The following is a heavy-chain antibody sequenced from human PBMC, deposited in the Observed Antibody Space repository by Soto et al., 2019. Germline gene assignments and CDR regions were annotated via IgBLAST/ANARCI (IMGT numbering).Heavy chain of an antibody. CDR1: GGSISSGDYY. V-gene: IGHV4-30-4*01. D-gene: IGHD5-18*01. J-gene: IGHJ5*02. CDR2: IYYSGST. CDR3: ARDRGSGYSYGGVDP. Sequence: SETLSLTCTVSGGSISSGDYYWSWIRQPPGKGLEWIGYIYYSGSTYYNPSLKSRVTISVDTSKNQFSLKLSSVTAADTAVYYCARDRGSGYSYGGVDPWGQGTLVTVSS.